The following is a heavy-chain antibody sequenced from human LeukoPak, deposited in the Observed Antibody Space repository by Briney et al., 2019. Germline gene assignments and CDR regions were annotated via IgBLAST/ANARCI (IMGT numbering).Heavy chain of an antibody. V-gene: IGHV4-4*07. CDR3: ASSNIVDRLTNEPPLDR. Sequence: SETLSLTCTVSGGSISGFCWSWIRHPAGKALEWLGRVYTSGSAKYNPSLGSRVTMSMDPSRNHFSLKLYFVTAADTAVYYCASSNIVDRLTNEPPLDRWGQGTLVTVSS. D-gene: IGHD5-12*01. CDR2: VYTSGSA. CDR1: GGSISGFC. J-gene: IGHJ4*02.